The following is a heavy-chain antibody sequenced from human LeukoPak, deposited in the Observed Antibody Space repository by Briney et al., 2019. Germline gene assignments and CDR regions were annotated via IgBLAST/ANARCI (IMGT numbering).Heavy chain of an antibody. CDR3: ARDWSEAFDY. V-gene: IGHV3-30*03. J-gene: IGHJ4*02. CDR2: ISYDGSGK. CDR1: GFTFSSYW. Sequence: GGSLRLSCAASGFTFSSYWMSWVRQAPGKGLEWVAVISYDGSGKYYADSVKGRFTMSRDNSKDTLYLHMNSLRPDDTAVHYCARDWSEAFDYWGQGTLVTVSS. D-gene: IGHD1-14*01.